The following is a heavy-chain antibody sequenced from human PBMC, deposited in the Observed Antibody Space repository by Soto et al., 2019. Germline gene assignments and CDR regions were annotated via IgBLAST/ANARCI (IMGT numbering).Heavy chain of an antibody. Sequence: PGGSLRLSCAVSGFSFSGYYMTWIRQAPGKGLEWVSYISGRGDSIHYADSVRGRFTISRDSAKNSLFLQMNSLRADDTAVYYCARGSTGYSYASDYYYYYYMDVWGKGTTVTVSS. V-gene: IGHV3-11*01. CDR2: ISGRGDSI. CDR1: GFSFSGYY. J-gene: IGHJ6*03. D-gene: IGHD5-18*01. CDR3: ARGSTGYSYASDYYYYYYMDV.